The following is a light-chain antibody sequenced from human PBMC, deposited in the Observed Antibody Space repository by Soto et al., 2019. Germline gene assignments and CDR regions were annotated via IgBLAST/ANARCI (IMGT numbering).Light chain of an antibody. CDR1: QTLTGSY. V-gene: IGKV3-20*01. CDR2: GAS. J-gene: IGKJ2*01. CDR3: QQYANSPYT. Sequence: EFVLAQSPVTLSLPPGERATLSCRASQTLTGSYLAWYQQKPGQAPRLLMYGASTRATGIPDRFSGSGSGTDFTLTITRLEPEDFAVYYCQQYANSPYTFGQATKLEIK.